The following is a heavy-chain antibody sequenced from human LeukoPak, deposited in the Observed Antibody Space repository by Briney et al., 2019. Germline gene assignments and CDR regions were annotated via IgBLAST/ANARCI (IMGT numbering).Heavy chain of an antibody. J-gene: IGHJ4*02. CDR2: ISGSSSYI. Sequence: PGGSLRLSCAASGFALSSYAMSWVRQAPGKGLEWVSSISGSSSYIYYADSVKGRFTISRDNAKNSLYLQMNSLRAEDTAVYYCAKDQKAYCGGDCAFDYWGQGTLVTVSS. V-gene: IGHV3-21*04. CDR1: GFALSSYA. CDR3: AKDQKAYCGGDCAFDY. D-gene: IGHD2-21*02.